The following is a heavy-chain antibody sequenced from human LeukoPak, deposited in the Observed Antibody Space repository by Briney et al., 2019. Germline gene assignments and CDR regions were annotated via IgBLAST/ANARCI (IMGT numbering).Heavy chain of an antibody. D-gene: IGHD6-19*01. V-gene: IGHV3-30*18. Sequence: PGGSLRLSCAASRFTFSSYAMHWVRQAPGKGLEWVAVISYDGSNKDYADSVKGRLTISRDNSKNTLYLQMNSLRAEDTAVYYCAKLAVAGSFDYWGQGTLVTVSS. CDR1: RFTFSSYA. CDR2: ISYDGSNK. J-gene: IGHJ4*02. CDR3: AKLAVAGSFDY.